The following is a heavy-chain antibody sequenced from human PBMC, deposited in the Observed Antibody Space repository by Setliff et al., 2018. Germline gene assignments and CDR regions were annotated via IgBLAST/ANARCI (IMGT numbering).Heavy chain of an antibody. CDR2: ISGSGGST. D-gene: IGHD3-3*01. CDR3: AKDPQIRFLEWLSRVYFDY. Sequence: PGGSLRLSCAASGFTFGPYTMHWVRQAPGKGLEWVSAISGSGGSTYYADSVKGRFTISRDNSKNTLYLQMNSLRAEDTAVYYCAKDPQIRFLEWLSRVYFDYWGQGTLVTVSS. J-gene: IGHJ4*02. V-gene: IGHV3-23*01. CDR1: GFTFGPYT.